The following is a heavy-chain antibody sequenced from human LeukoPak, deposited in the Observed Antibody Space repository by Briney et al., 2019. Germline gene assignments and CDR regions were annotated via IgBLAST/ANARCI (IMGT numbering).Heavy chain of an antibody. V-gene: IGHV4-4*07. CDR2: IYTSGST. CDR3: ARDPYSGYDSYYYMDV. J-gene: IGHJ6*03. Sequence: SETLSLTCTVSGGSISSYYWSWIRQPAGRGLEWIGRIYTSGSTNYNPSLKSRVTMSVDTSKNQFSLKLSSVTAADTAVYYCARDPYSGYDSYYYMDVWGKGTTVTISS. CDR1: GGSISSYY. D-gene: IGHD5-12*01.